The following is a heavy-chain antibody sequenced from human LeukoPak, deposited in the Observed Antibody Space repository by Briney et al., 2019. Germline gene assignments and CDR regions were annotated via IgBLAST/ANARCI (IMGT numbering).Heavy chain of an antibody. Sequence: GGSLRLSCAASGLIFGGYGMHWVRQAPGKRLEWVAFIRFDGTNKYYAESVKGRFTISRDNSKNTLYLQMNSLRPEDTAVYYCAKDWAVLGTMVPNWGQGTVVTVSS. V-gene: IGHV3-30*02. CDR1: GLIFGGYG. CDR3: AKDWAVLGTMVPN. J-gene: IGHJ4*02. CDR2: IRFDGTNK. D-gene: IGHD5-12*01.